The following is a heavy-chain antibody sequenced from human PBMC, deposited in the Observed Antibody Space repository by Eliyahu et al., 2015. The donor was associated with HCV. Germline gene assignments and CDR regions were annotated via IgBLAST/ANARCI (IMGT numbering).Heavy chain of an antibody. CDR1: GFTFXSYW. V-gene: IGHV3-7*03. CDR2: IKQDGSEK. J-gene: IGHJ6*02. CDR3: ARDSDELDAYYYYYGMDV. D-gene: IGHD1-1*01. Sequence: EVQLVESGGGLVQPGGSLRLSCAASGFTFXSYWMSWVRQXPGKGLEGVANIKQDGSEKYYVDSVKGRFTISRDNAKNSLYLQMNSLRAEDTAVYYCARDSDELDAYYYYYGMDVWGQGTTVTVSS.